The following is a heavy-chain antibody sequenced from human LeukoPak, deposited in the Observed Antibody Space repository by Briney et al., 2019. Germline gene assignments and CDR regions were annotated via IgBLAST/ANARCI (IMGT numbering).Heavy chain of an antibody. CDR2: IYPADSDT. CDR3: ARQSAAAQYTNWFDP. V-gene: IGHV5-51*01. J-gene: IGHJ5*02. CDR1: GYSFASFW. D-gene: IGHD2-2*01. Sequence: GESLKISCKGSGYSFASFWIGWVRQMPGKGLEWMGVIYPADSDTRYSPSFQGQVTISADKSTSTAYLQWSTLTASDTAIYYCARQSAAAQYTNWFDPWGQGTLVTVSS.